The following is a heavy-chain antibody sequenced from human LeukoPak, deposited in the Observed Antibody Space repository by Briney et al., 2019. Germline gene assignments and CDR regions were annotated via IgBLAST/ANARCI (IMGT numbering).Heavy chain of an antibody. J-gene: IGHJ3*02. V-gene: IGHV4-59*01. CDR3: ARARVYQLLVSSFAFDI. D-gene: IGHD2-2*01. CDR2: IYYSGST. CDR1: GGSISSYY. Sequence: PSETLSLTCTVSGGSISSYYWSWIRQPPGKGLEWIGYIYYSGSTNYNPSLKSRVTISVDTSKNQFSLKLGSVTAADTAVYYCARARVYQLLVSSFAFDIWGQGTMVTVSS.